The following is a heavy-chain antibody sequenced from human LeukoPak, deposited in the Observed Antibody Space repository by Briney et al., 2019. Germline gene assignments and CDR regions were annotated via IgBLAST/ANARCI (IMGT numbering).Heavy chain of an antibody. V-gene: IGHV4-59*08. J-gene: IGHJ2*01. CDR1: GGSISSYY. CDR2: IYYSGST. CDR3: ARLDRGGQTGYFDL. Sequence: PSETLSLTCTVSGGSISSYYWSWIRQPPGQGLEWSGYIYYSGSTDYNPSLKSRFTISVDRSKNQFSLKLSSVTAADTAVYYCARLDRGGQTGYFDLWGRGTLVTVSS. D-gene: IGHD4-23*01.